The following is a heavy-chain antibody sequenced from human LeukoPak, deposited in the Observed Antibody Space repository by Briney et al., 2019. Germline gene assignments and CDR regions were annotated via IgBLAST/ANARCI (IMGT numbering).Heavy chain of an antibody. Sequence: GGSLRLSCAASGFTFTPYWMSWVRQAPGKGLEWVSAISGSGGSTYYADSVKGRFTISRDNSKNTLYLQMNSLRAEDTAVYYCANPKCRIPVAGSLLWGQGTLVTVSS. D-gene: IGHD6-19*01. CDR1: GFTFTPYW. J-gene: IGHJ4*02. CDR3: ANPKCRIPVAGSLL. CDR2: ISGSGGST. V-gene: IGHV3-23*01.